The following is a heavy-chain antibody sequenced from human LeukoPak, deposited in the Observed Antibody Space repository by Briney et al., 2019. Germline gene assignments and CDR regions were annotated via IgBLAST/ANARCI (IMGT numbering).Heavy chain of an antibody. CDR3: ARQPDYYDSSGDAFDI. Sequence: GESLKISCKGSGYSFTSYWIGWVRQMPGKGLEWMGIIYPGDSDTRYSPSFQGQVTISADKSISTAYLQWSSLKASDTAMYYCARQPDYYDSSGDAFDIWGQGTMVTVSS. CDR1: GYSFTSYW. J-gene: IGHJ3*02. CDR2: IYPGDSDT. D-gene: IGHD3-22*01. V-gene: IGHV5-51*01.